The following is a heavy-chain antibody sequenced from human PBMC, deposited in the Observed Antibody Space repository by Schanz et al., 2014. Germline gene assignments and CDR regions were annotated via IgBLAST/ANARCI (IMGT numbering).Heavy chain of an antibody. D-gene: IGHD1-1*01. CDR2: ITYNGDST. V-gene: IGHV3-23*04. J-gene: IGHJ4*02. CDR1: GFTFSNYV. Sequence: VQLEESGGASVQPGGSLRLSCAASGFTFSNYVMDWVRQAPGTGLEWVASITYNGDSTYYTDSVKGRFTISRDNSRNTLYLQMDGLRAEDTAVYYCAKPPPGYLITWYTYYFVSWGQGTLVTVSS. CDR3: AKPPPGYLITWYTYYFVS.